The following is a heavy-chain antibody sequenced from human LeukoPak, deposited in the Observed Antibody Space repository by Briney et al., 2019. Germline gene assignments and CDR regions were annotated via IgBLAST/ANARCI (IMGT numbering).Heavy chain of an antibody. V-gene: IGHV3-30*18. CDR1: GFTFSNYG. D-gene: IGHD6-19*01. Sequence: TGRSLRLSCAASGFTFSNYGVHWVRQAPGKGLEWVAVISYDVSNKYYADSVKGRFTISRDNSKNTVYLQMNSLRAEDTAVYYCAKGYSGGWYYLDYWGQGTLVTVSS. CDR2: ISYDVSNK. CDR3: AKGYSGGWYYLDY. J-gene: IGHJ4*02.